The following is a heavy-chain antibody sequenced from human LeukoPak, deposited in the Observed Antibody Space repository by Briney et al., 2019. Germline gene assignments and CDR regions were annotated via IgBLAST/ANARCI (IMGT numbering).Heavy chain of an antibody. CDR1: GFTFSSYE. CDR2: ISRSGSTI. D-gene: IGHD6-13*01. Sequence: PGGSLRLSCAASGFTFSSYEMNWVRQAPGKGLEWVSYISRSGSTIYYADSVKGRFTISRDNAKNSLYLQMNGLRAEDTAVYYCARSFLSIAAAATDYWGQGTLVTVSS. V-gene: IGHV3-48*03. J-gene: IGHJ4*02. CDR3: ARSFLSIAAAATDY.